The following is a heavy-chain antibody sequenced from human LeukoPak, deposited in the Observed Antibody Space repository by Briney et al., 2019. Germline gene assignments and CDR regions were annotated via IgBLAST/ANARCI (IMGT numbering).Heavy chain of an antibody. D-gene: IGHD5-12*01. Sequence: PSETLSLTCTVSGGSISSSSSFWGWIRQPPGKGLEWIGHIKNGGSPNYNPPLKSRVTISLDTSKNLFSLTVSSVTAADTAVYYCARLTWITDYWGQGTLVTVSS. J-gene: IGHJ4*02. CDR3: ARLTWITDY. V-gene: IGHV4-39*01. CDR2: IKNGGSP. CDR1: GGSISSSSSF.